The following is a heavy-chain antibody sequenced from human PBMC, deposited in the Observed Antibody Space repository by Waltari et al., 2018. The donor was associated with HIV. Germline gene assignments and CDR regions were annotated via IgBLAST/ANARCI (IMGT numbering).Heavy chain of an antibody. CDR3: AKDGSYFDLDY. J-gene: IGHJ4*02. CDR1: GFTFGTYG. D-gene: IGHD1-26*01. CDR2: IRYDGSNK. V-gene: IGHV3-30*02. Sequence: QVQLVESGGGVVQPGGSLRLSCAAAGFTFGTYGMHWVRQAPGKGLEWVAFIRYDGSNKYYADSVKGRFTISRDNSKNTLYLQMNSLRVEDTAVYYCAKDGSYFDLDYWGQGTLVTVSS.